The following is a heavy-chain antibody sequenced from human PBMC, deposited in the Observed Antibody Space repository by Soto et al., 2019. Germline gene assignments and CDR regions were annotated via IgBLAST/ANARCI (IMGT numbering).Heavy chain of an antibody. CDR1: GFTFSAYA. CDR3: AKSTLPPYYFDY. V-gene: IGHV3-23*01. CDR2: ISDSGSNT. J-gene: IGHJ4*02. Sequence: EVQLLESGGGSVQPGGSLRLSCAASGFTFSAYAMTWVRKAPGEGLEWVSRISDSGSNTYYADSVKGRFTISRDNSKNTLYLQMNSLRAEDAAMYYCAKSTLPPYYFDYWGQGTLVTVSS.